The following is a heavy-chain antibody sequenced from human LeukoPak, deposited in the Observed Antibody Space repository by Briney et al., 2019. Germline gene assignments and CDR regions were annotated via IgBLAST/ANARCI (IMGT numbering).Heavy chain of an antibody. D-gene: IGHD3-10*01. V-gene: IGHV3-30*04. CDR2: ISYDGSNK. CDR1: GFAFNTYA. J-gene: IGHJ4*02. CDR3: AREALYYYGSGSYYNDY. Sequence: PGGSLRLSCAASGFAFNTYAMSWVRQAPGKGLEWVAVISYDGSNKYYADSVKGRFTISRDNSKNTLYLQMNSLRAEDTAVYYCAREALYYYGSGSYYNDYWGQGTLVTVSS.